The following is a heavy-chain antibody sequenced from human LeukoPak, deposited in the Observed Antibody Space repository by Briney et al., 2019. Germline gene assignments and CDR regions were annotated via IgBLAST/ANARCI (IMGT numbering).Heavy chain of an antibody. J-gene: IGHJ6*02. CDR3: ARDRPSGYYYSYGMDV. CDR1: GFTFSSYA. CDR2: ISGSGGST. Sequence: PGGSLRLSCAASGFTFSSYAMSWVHQAPGKGLEWVSAISGSGGSTYYADSVKGRFTISRDNSKNTLYLQMNSLRAEDTAVYYCARDRPSGYYYSYGMDVWGQGTTVTVSS. V-gene: IGHV3-23*01.